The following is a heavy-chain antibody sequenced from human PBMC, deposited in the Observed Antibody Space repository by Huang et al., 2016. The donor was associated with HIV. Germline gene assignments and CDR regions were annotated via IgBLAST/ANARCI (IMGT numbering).Heavy chain of an antibody. J-gene: IGHJ4*02. V-gene: IGHV1-69*01. CDR3: AREFYYDSSGYYFDY. CDR1: GGTFSSSA. Sequence: QVQLVQSGAEVKKPGSSVKVSCKASGGTFSSSAINWVRQAHGQGLEGMGGVIPIFGTANYAQKFQSRGTNTADESTSTADMELSSLRSEDTAVYYWAREFYYDSSGYYFDYWGQGTLVTVSS. D-gene: IGHD3-22*01. CDR2: VIPIFGTA.